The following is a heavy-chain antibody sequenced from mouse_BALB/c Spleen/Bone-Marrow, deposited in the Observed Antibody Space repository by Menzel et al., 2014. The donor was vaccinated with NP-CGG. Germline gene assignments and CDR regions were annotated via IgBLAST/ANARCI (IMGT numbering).Heavy chain of an antibody. CDR1: GYTFTSYW. V-gene: IGHV1-7*01. CDR3: ARSYGKNVDY. J-gene: IGHJ2*01. Sequence: QVQLQQSGAELAKPGAPVKMSCKASGYTFTSYWMHWVKQRPGQGLEWIGNINPSTGYTEYNQKFKDKATLTADKSSSTAYMQLNSLTSEDSAVYYCARSYGKNVDYWGQGPLSQSPQ. D-gene: IGHD2-1*01. CDR2: INPSTGYT.